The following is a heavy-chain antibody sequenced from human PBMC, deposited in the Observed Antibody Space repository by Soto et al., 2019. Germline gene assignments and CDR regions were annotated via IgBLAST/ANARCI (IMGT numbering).Heavy chain of an antibody. CDR1: GFTFSSFW. Sequence: EVQLVESGGGLVQPGGSLRLSCAASGFTFSSFWMDWVRQAPGKGLEWVANINPDGSEKHYVDSVKGRFTISRDNAKNSLYLQMSSLTAEDSALYYCSRSLDSLGQGTRVTVSS. J-gene: IGHJ4*02. V-gene: IGHV3-7*01. CDR2: INPDGSEK. CDR3: SRSLDS.